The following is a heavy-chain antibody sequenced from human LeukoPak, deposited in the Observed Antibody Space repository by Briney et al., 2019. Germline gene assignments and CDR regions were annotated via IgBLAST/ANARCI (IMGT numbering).Heavy chain of an antibody. J-gene: IGHJ4*02. CDR2: ISWNSGSI. D-gene: IGHD3-22*01. CDR3: AKDNRYYDSSGGFDYESSGSGGFEY. V-gene: IGHV3-9*01. Sequence: GGSLRLSCAASGFTFDDYAMHWVRQAPGKGLEWVSGISWNSGSIGYADSVKGRFTISRDNAKNSLYLQMNSLRAEDTALYYCAKDNRYYDSSGGFDYESSGSGGFEYWGQGTLVTVSS. CDR1: GFTFDDYA.